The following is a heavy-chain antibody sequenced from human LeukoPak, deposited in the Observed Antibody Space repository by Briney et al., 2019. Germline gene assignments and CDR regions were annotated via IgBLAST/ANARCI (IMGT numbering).Heavy chain of an antibody. Sequence: SETLSLTCTVSGGSISSSNWWSWVRQPPGKGLEWIGEIYHSGSTNYNPSLKSRVTISVDKSKNQFSLKLSSVTAADTAVYYCAIIAAAEDGDDYWGQGTLVTVSS. J-gene: IGHJ4*02. CDR3: AIIAAAEDGDDY. CDR1: GGSISSSNW. D-gene: IGHD6-13*01. V-gene: IGHV4-4*02. CDR2: IYHSGST.